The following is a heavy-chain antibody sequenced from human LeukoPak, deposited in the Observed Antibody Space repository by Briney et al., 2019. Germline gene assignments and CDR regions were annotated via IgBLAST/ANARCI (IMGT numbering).Heavy chain of an antibody. CDR2: ISGSGGST. V-gene: IGHV3-23*01. J-gene: IGHJ3*02. CDR3: AKDKGRFCSGGSCYSDAFDI. D-gene: IGHD2-15*01. Sequence: GGSLRLSCAASGSTFSSYAMSWVRQAPGKGLEWVSAISGSGGSTYYADSVKGRFTISRDNSKNTLYLQMNSLRAEDTAVYYCAKDKGRFCSGGSCYSDAFDIWGQGTMVTVSS. CDR1: GSTFSSYA.